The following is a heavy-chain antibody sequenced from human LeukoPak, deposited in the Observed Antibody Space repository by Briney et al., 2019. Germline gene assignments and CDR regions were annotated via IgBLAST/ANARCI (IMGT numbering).Heavy chain of an antibody. CDR3: ARVSKAKVFDWFDP. J-gene: IGHJ5*02. CDR2: IYYSGST. Sequence: PSETLSLTCTVSGGSIGSYYWSWIRQPPGKGLEWIGYIYYSGSTNYNPSLKSRVTISVDTSKNQFSLKLSSVTAADTAVYYCARVSKAKVFDWFDPWGQGTLVTVSS. D-gene: IGHD2/OR15-2a*01. CDR1: GGSIGSYY. V-gene: IGHV4-59*01.